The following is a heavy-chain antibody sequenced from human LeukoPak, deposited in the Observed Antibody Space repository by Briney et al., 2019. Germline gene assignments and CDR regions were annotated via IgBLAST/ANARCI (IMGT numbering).Heavy chain of an antibody. D-gene: IGHD3-9*01. CDR1: GFTFSSYG. J-gene: IGHJ4*02. CDR3: AKVRYFDWLPLD. Sequence: PGGSLRLSCAASGFTFSSYGMHWVRQAPGKGLEWVSAISGSGGSTYYADSVKGRFTISRDNSKNTLYLQMNSLRAEDTAVYYCAKVRYFDWLPLDWGQGTLVTVSS. CDR2: ISGSGGST. V-gene: IGHV3-23*01.